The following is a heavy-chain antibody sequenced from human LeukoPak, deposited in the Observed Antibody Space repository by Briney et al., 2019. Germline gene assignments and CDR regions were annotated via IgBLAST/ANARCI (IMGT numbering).Heavy chain of an antibody. J-gene: IGHJ5*02. Sequence: ASVKVSCKTSGYTFTDYYLHWVRQAPGQGLEWMGWINPNTGGTSSAQKFQGRVTMSRDTAITTVYMEVSWLTSDDTAIYYCARADRLHGGPYLIGPWGQGTLVTVSS. CDR3: ARADRLHGGPYLIGP. CDR1: GYTFTDYY. V-gene: IGHV1-2*02. D-gene: IGHD2-21*01. CDR2: INPNTGGT.